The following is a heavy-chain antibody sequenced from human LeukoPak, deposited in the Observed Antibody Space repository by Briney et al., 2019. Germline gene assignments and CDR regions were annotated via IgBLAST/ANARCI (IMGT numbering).Heavy chain of an antibody. CDR1: GFTFSSYG. CDR3: AKDLFYYYDSSGTAFDI. V-gene: IGHV3-33*06. Sequence: PGRSLRLSCAASGFTFSSYGMHWVRQAPGKGLEWVAVIWYDGSNKYYADSVKGRFTISRDNSKNTLYLQMNSLRAEDTAVYYCAKDLFYYYDSSGTAFDIWGQGTMVTVSS. CDR2: IWYDGSNK. D-gene: IGHD3-22*01. J-gene: IGHJ3*02.